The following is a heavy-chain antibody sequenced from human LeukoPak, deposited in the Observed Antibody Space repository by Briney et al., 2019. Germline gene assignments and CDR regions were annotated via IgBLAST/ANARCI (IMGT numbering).Heavy chain of an antibody. CDR1: GGSISSGSYY. CDR3: ARDFPEYQLLLNGWFDP. D-gene: IGHD2-2*01. V-gene: IGHV4-61*02. J-gene: IGHJ5*02. CDR2: IYTSGST. Sequence: SETLSLTCTVSGGSISSGSYYWSWIRQPAGKGLEWIGRIYTSGSTNYNPSLKSRVTISVDTSKNQFSLKLSSVTAADTAVYYCARDFPEYQLLLNGWFDPWGQGTLVTVSS.